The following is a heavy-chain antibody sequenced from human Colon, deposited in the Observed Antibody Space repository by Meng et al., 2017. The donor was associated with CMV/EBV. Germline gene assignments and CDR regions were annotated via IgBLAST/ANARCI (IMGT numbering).Heavy chain of an antibody. V-gene: IGHV1-2*02. CDR3: ARDVTVIAARLGY. CDR2: INSDSGGT. Sequence: ASVKVSCKMSGGPFNSNAISWVRQAPGQGLEWMGWINSDSGGTNYAQNFQGRVSMTRDTSTTTAYMELSGLRFDDTAIYYCARDVTVIAARLGYWGQGTLVTVSS. J-gene: IGHJ4*02. D-gene: IGHD6-6*01. CDR1: GGPFNSNA.